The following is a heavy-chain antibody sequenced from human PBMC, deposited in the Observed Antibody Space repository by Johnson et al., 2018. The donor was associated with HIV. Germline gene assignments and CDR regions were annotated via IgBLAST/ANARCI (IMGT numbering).Heavy chain of an antibody. D-gene: IGHD6-13*01. CDR3: ARDCSSWRHAFDI. J-gene: IGHJ3*02. CDR2: IKQDGSEK. Sequence: SGGGLVTPGGSLRISCSASGLTLRDEWMTWVRQAPGKGLEWVANIKQDGSEKYYVDSVKGRFTISRDNPKNSLYLQMNSLRAEDTAVYYCARDCSSWRHAFDIWGQGTMVTVSS. CDR1: GLTLRDEW. V-gene: IGHV3-7*03.